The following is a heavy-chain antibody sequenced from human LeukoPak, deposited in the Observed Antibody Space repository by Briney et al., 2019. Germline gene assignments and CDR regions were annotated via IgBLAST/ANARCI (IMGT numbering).Heavy chain of an antibody. Sequence: PSETLSLTCNVSGVSISSSSYYWGWIRQPPGTGLEWIGSIYSSGSTYYNSSLKSRVTISIDTSKNQVSLKMSSVAAADTAVYYCAKSGGYGLIDYWGQETLVTVSS. CDR1: GVSISSSSYY. CDR2: IYSSGST. CDR3: AKSGGYGLIDY. J-gene: IGHJ4*01. D-gene: IGHD6-25*01. V-gene: IGHV4-39*01.